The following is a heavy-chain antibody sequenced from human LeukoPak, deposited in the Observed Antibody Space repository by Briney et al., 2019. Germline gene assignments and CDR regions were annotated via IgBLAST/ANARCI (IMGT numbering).Heavy chain of an antibody. D-gene: IGHD6-19*01. CDR2: IAYDGSDK. J-gene: IGHJ4*02. CDR1: GFAFSGYG. V-gene: IGHV3-30*02. Sequence: PGGPLRLSCAASGFAFSGYGMHWVRQAPGKGLEWVTYIAYDGSDKFYADSVRGRFTISRDNSKNTLYVQMNSLRVEDTAMYYCVAIAVAGQFYWGQGTLVTVSS. CDR3: VAIAVAGQFY.